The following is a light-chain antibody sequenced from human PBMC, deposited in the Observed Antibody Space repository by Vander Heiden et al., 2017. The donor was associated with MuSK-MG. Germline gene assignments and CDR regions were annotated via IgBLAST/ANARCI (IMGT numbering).Light chain of an antibody. CDR2: WAS. Sequence: DIVLTQSPDSLAGSLGERATINCKSSQSVLYSSNNKNYLAWYQQKPGQPPKLLIYWASTRESGVPDRFSGSGSGTDFTLTISSLQAEDVAVYYCQQDDSTPRTFGQRTKVEIK. CDR3: QQDDSTPRT. J-gene: IGKJ1*01. V-gene: IGKV4-1*01. CDR1: QSVLYSSNNKNY.